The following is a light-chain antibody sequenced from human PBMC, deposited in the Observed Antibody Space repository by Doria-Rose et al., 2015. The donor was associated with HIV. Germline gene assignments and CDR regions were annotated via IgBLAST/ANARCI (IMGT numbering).Light chain of an antibody. CDR1: QSLLYTSKNY. Sequence: DIRMIQSPESLGMSLGERATLNCKSNQSLLYTSKNYLAWYQQKPGQPPKLLIYWATTRQSWVPARFSGSGSGTDVTLTISILEAEDVAVYYCQQYYDAPSFGPGATVDIK. V-gene: IGKV4-1*01. CDR2: WAT. J-gene: IGKJ3*01. CDR3: QQYYDAPS.